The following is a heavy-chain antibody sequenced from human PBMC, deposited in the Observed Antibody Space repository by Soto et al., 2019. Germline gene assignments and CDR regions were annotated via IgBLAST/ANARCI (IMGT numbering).Heavy chain of an antibody. V-gene: IGHV1-69*01. J-gene: IGHJ4*02. CDR3: AREDGSSGEFDY. CDR2: IIPIFGTA. Sequence: QVQLVQSGAEVKKPGSSVKVSCKASGGTFSSYAISWVRQAPGQGLEWMGGIIPIFGTANYAQKFQGRVTITADESTSTAYMELSSITSEDTAGYYCAREDGSSGEFDYWGQGTLVTVSS. CDR1: GGTFSSYA. D-gene: IGHD6-13*01.